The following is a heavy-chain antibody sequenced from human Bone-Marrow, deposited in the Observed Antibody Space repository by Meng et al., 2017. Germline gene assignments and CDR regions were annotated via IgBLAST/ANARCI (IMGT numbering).Heavy chain of an antibody. CDR3: ARAFFALVEVISYLQH. J-gene: IGHJ1*01. D-gene: IGHD6-13*01. CDR2: INPNSGGT. Sequence: ASVKVSCKASGYTFTGYYMHWVRQAPGQGLEWMGWINPNSGGTNYAQKFQGRVTMTRDTSISTAYMELSRLRSDDTAVYYCARAFFALVEVISYLQHWGQGTQVTVSS. CDR1: GYTFTGYY. V-gene: IGHV1-2*02.